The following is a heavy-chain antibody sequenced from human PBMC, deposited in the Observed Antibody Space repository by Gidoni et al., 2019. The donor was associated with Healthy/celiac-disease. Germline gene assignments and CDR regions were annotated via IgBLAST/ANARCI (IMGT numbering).Heavy chain of an antibody. CDR1: GFTFSSYD. V-gene: IGHV3-13*01. CDR2: IGTAGDT. D-gene: IGHD1-20*01. CDR3: ARDPDRITGTRYFDL. J-gene: IGHJ2*01. Sequence: CPASGFTFSSYDMHWVRQATGKGLEWVSAIGTAGDTYYPGSVKGRFTISRENAKNSLYLQMNSLRAGDTAVYYCARDPDRITGTRYFDLWGRGTLVTVSS.